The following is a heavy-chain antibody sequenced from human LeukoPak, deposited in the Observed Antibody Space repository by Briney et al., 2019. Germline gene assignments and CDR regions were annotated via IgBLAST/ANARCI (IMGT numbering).Heavy chain of an antibody. CDR3: ARDRPTVGFDY. CDR1: GGSISSSSYY. D-gene: IGHD4-23*01. V-gene: IGHV4-39*02. CDR2: IYYSGST. J-gene: IGHJ4*02. Sequence: PSETLSLTCTVSGGSISSSSYYWGWIRQPPGKGLEWIGSIYYSGSTYYNPSLKRRVTISVDTSKNQFSLKLSSVTAACTAVYYCARDRPTVGFDYWGQGTMVTVSS.